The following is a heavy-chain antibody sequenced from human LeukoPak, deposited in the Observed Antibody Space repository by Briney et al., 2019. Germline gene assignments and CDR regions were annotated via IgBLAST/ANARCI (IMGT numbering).Heavy chain of an antibody. CDR3: ARQSGDYSYYYYMDV. J-gene: IGHJ6*03. CDR1: GYSFTNYW. V-gene: IGHV5-51*01. D-gene: IGHD2-21*02. Sequence: GASLQISCKGSGYSFTNYWIGWVRQLPGKGLEWMGIIYPGDSTTRYSPSFRGQVTISADKSISTAYLQWSSLKASDTAMYYCARQSGDYSYYYYMDVWGKGTTVTISS. CDR2: IYPGDSTT.